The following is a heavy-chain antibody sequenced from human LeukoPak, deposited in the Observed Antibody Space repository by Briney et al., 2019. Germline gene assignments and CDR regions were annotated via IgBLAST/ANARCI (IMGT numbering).Heavy chain of an antibody. J-gene: IGHJ4*02. V-gene: IGHV4-39*07. D-gene: IGHD6-19*01. Sequence: SETLSLTCTVSGGSISSSSYYWGWIRQPPGKGLEWIGEINHSGSTNYNPSLKSRVTISVDTSKNQFSLKLSSVTAADTAVYYCARGLRSVAGTSFDYWGQGTLVTVSS. CDR1: GGSISSSSYY. CDR2: INHSGST. CDR3: ARGLRSVAGTSFDY.